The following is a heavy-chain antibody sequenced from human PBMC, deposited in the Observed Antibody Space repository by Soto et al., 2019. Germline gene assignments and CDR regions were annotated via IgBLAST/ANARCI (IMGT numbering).Heavy chain of an antibody. Sequence: GSLRLSCAAFGFTVSGKKYVALFRQAPGKGLEWVSALYDLDGTYYADSVKGRFTTSSDSSRTTVYLQMNDLRPDDTAVYSCATWHLREHAYDIWGQGTTVTV. D-gene: IGHD3-10*01. CDR1: GFTVSGKKY. V-gene: IGHV3-53*01. J-gene: IGHJ3*02. CDR2: LYDLDGT. CDR3: ATWHLREHAYDI.